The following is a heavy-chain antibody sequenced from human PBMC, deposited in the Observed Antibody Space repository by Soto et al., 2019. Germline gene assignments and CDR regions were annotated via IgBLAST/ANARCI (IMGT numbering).Heavy chain of an antibody. CDR1: GFTFSGSA. D-gene: IGHD2-15*01. CDR2: ISGSGEST. J-gene: IGHJ4*02. V-gene: IGHV3-23*01. Sequence: EVQLLESGGGLGQPGGSLRLSCAASGFTFSGSAMSWVRQAPGQGLEWVSAISGSGESTYYADSAKGRFTISRDNAKNMVSLQLNSLRAEDTAIYYCAKEGFYCSGGSCYQIFDYWGQGTLVTVCS. CDR3: AKEGFYCSGGSCYQIFDY.